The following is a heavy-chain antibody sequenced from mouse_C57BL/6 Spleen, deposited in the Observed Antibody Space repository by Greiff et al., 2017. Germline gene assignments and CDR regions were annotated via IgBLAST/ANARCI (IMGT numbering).Heavy chain of an antibody. V-gene: IGHV1-69*01. CDR1: GYTFTSYW. Sequence: QVQLQQPGAELVMPGASVKLSCKASGYTFTSYWMHWVKQRPGQGLEWIGEIDPSDSYTNYNQKFKGKSTLTVDKSSSTAYMQLSSLTSEDSAVYYCARPYYSNYLYYAMDYWGQGTSVTVSS. D-gene: IGHD2-5*01. CDR3: ARPYYSNYLYYAMDY. J-gene: IGHJ4*01. CDR2: IDPSDSYT.